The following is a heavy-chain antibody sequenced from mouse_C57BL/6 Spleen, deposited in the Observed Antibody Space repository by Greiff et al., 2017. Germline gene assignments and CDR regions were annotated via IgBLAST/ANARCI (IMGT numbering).Heavy chain of an antibody. J-gene: IGHJ3*01. CDR1: GFTFSDYG. D-gene: IGHD1-1*01. V-gene: IGHV5-15*01. CDR3: ARSDYYGSFAY. Sequence: DVKLVESGGGLVQPGGSLKLSCAASGFTFSDYGMAWVRQAPRKGPEWVAFISNLAYSIYYADTVTGRFTLSRENAKNTLYLEMSSLRSEDTAMYYCARSDYYGSFAYGGQGTLVTVSA. CDR2: ISNLAYSI.